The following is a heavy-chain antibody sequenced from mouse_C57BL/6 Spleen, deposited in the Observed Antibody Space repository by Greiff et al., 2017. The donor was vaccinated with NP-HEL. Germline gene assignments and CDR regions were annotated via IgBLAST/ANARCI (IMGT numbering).Heavy chain of an antibody. CDR2: INPDSSRI. CDR1: GIDFSRYW. Sequence: EVKLMESGGGLVQPGGSLKLSCAASGIDFSRYWMSWVRRAPGKGLEWIGEINPDSSRINYVPSLKDKFIISRDNAKHTLYLQMSKVRSDDTALYYCASHSIYYGSAWFAYWGQGTLVTVSA. D-gene: IGHD2-2*01. V-gene: IGHV4-1*01. CDR3: ASHSIYYGSAWFAY. J-gene: IGHJ3*01.